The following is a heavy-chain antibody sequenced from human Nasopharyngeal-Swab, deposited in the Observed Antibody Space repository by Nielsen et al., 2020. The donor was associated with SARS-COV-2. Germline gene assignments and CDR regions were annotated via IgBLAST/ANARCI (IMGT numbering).Heavy chain of an antibody. CDR1: GFTFSSYS. D-gene: IGHD7-27*01. CDR3: VRDNWAPDY. V-gene: IGHV3-48*02. J-gene: IGHJ4*02. Sequence: GESLKISCAASGFTFSSYSMNWVRQAPGQGLEWISFISDRDDTTVYAESVKGRFTMSRDNARNSVFLLMNNLRDGDTAMYFCVRDNWAPDYWGQGTLVTVSS. CDR2: ISDRDDTT.